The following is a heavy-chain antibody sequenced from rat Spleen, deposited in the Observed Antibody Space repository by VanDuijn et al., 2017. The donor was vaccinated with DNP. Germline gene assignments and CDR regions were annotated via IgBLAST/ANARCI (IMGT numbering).Heavy chain of an antibody. V-gene: IGHV2-15*01. D-gene: IGHD1-4*01. CDR1: GFSLTSYA. J-gene: IGHJ4*01. CDR2: IQSGGNT. Sequence: QVQLKESGPGLVQPSQTLSLTCAVSGFSLTSYAVSWVRQPPGKGLEWMGRIQSGGNTDYNSGLKSRLSISRDTSKSQVFLKMDNLRTEDTATYFCTRGGYPGITSAMDAWGQGTSVTVSS. CDR3: TRGGYPGITSAMDA.